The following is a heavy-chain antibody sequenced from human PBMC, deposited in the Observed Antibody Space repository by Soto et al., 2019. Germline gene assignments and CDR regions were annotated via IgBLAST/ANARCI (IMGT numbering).Heavy chain of an antibody. CDR3: ARNPAKGTTSYDY. D-gene: IGHD1-1*01. CDR1: GGSISSYY. Sequence: QVQLQESGPGLVKPSETLSLTCTVSGGSISSYYWSWIRQPPGKGLEWIGYIYYSGSTNYNPSLKSRVTISVDTSKNQFSLKLSSVTAADTAVYYCARNPAKGTTSYDYWGQGTLVTVSS. J-gene: IGHJ4*02. CDR2: IYYSGST. V-gene: IGHV4-59*01.